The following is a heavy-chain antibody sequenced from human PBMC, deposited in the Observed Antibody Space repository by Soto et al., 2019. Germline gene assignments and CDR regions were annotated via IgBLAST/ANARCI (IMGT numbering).Heavy chain of an antibody. J-gene: IGHJ4*02. CDR2: ISYDGSYK. CDR1: GFILNNYG. Sequence: HPGGSLRLSCAASGFILNNYGVHWVRQAPGKGLEWVAGISYDGSYKSYADSVKGRFTVSRDNFKSMVFLQMDSLRPDDSAVFHCANGRSGAHSSVAEFEYWGQGALVTVSS. D-gene: IGHD6-19*01. CDR3: ANGRSGAHSSVAEFEY. V-gene: IGHV3-30*18.